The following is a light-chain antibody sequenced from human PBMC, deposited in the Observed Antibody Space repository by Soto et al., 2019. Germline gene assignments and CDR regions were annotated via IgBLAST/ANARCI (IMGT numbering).Light chain of an antibody. CDR2: SNN. J-gene: IGLJ1*01. Sequence: QSALTQPPSASGTPGQRVTISCSESRSNIGSNPVNWYQQLPGTAPKLLIDSNNQRPSGVPDRFSGSRSGTSASLAISGLQSEDEADYYCAAWDDSLYGRVFGTGTKVTVL. V-gene: IGLV1-44*01. CDR3: AAWDDSLYGRV. CDR1: RSNIGSNP.